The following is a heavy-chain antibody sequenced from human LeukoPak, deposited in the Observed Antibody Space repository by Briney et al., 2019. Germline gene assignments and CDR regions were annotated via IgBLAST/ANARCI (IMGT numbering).Heavy chain of an antibody. CDR2: IYYSGST. D-gene: IGHD6-13*01. CDR1: GVSIRSYY. J-gene: IGHJ4*02. CDR3: ARFSSIAAAFDY. V-gene: IGHV4-59*12. Sequence: PSETLSLTCIVSGVSIRSYYWSWIRQPPGKGLEWIGYIYYSGSTNYNPSLKSRVTISVDTSKNQFSLNLSSVTAADTAVYYCARFSSIAAAFDYWGLGTLVTVSS.